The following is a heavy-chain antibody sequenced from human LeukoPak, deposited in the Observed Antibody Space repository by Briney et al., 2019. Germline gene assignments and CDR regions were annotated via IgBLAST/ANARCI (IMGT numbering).Heavy chain of an antibody. CDR2: ISWNSGSI. CDR1: GFTFDDYA. J-gene: IGHJ4*02. Sequence: GGSLRLSCAASGFTFDDYAMHWVRQAPGKGLEWVSGISWNSGSIGYADSVKGRFTISRDNAKNSLYLQMNSLRAEDTAVYYCAKEASGYDPDDYVWGSYRHPLGYWGQGTLVTVSS. D-gene: IGHD3-16*02. CDR3: AKEASGYDPDDYVWGSYRHPLGY. V-gene: IGHV3-9*01.